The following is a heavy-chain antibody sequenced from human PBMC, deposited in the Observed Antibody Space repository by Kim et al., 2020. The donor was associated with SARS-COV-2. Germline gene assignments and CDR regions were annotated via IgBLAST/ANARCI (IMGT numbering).Heavy chain of an antibody. Sequence: GGSLRLSCAASGFTFNTYWMTWVRQAPGKGLEWVANIKKDGSEQYYVDSVKGRFTISRDNAKNSLYLQMNSLRAEDTAVYYCVRDWGESYWGQGILVTVSS. V-gene: IGHV3-7*01. CDR2: IKKDGSEQ. J-gene: IGHJ4*02. CDR1: GFTFNTYW. CDR3: VRDWGESY. D-gene: IGHD7-27*01.